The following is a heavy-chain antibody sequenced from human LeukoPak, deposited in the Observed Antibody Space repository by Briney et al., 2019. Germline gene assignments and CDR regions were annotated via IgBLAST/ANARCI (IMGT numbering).Heavy chain of an antibody. CDR2: INSDGSST. CDR1: GFTFSSYW. V-gene: IGHV3-74*01. CDR3: ARSGYGSGSYYPPNWFDP. J-gene: IGHJ5*02. Sequence: GGSLRLSCAASGFTFSSYWMHWVRQAPGKGLVWVSRINSDGSSTSYADSVKGQFTISRDNAKNTLYLQMNSLRAEDTAVYYCARSGYGSGSYYPPNWFDPWGQGTLVTVSS. D-gene: IGHD3-10*01.